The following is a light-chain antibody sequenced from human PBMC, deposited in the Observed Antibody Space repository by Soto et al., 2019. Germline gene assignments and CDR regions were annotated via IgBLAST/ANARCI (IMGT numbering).Light chain of an antibody. J-gene: IGLJ1*01. CDR1: STDVGRYNY. CDR3: SSFTSSDSYV. CDR2: EVS. Sequence: QSALTQPDSVSGSPGQSITISCTGTSTDVGRYNYVSWYQQHPGKVPKLIIYEVSRRPSGVSHRFSGSKSGNTASLTISGLQAEDEADFYCSSFTSSDSYVFGSGTKVTVL. V-gene: IGLV2-14*01.